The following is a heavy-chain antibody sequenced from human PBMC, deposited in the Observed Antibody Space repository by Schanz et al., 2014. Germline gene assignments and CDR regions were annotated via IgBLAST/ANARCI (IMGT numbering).Heavy chain of an antibody. Sequence: EVQLLESGGGLVQPGGSLRLSCAASGFSFSIFAMTWVRQAPGQGLEWVSGIGGSGDSTHYADSVKGRFTISRDNSKNTLYLQMNSLRAEDTAIYYCAKGGLYMTSVTGFDFWGQGTLVTVSS. CDR1: GFSFSIFA. J-gene: IGHJ4*02. CDR2: IGGSGDST. V-gene: IGHV3-23*01. D-gene: IGHD4-17*01. CDR3: AKGGLYMTSVTGFDF.